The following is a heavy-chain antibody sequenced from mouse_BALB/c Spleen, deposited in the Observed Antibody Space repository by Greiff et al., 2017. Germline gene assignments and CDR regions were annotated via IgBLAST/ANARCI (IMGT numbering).Heavy chain of an antibody. J-gene: IGHJ4*01. V-gene: IGHV5-17*02. CDR1: GFTFSSFG. D-gene: IGHD1-2*01. Sequence: EVKLMESGGGLVQPGGSRKLSCAASGFTFSSFGMHWVRQAPEKGLEWVAYISSGSSTIYYADTVKGRFTISRDNPKNTLFLQMTSLRSEDTAMYYCARYGTGGRLRLRAMDYWGQGTSVTVSS. CDR2: ISSGSSTI. CDR3: ARYGTGGRLRLRAMDY.